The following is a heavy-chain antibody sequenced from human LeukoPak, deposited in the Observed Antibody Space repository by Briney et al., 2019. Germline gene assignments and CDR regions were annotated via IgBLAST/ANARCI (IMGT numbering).Heavy chain of an antibody. CDR3: AKGYYGSGSHYNAIEN. Sequence: PGGSLRHSCAAPGLTLTTQGMRWLGQAPGKELHWVSGISGSGGSTYYGDCVRGRFTIFRDNSKSAVYMQMISLRVDAAAVYYCAKGYYGSGSHYNAIENWGQGTLVTVSS. V-gene: IGHV3-23*01. J-gene: IGHJ4*02. CDR2: ISGSGGST. CDR1: GLTLTTQG. D-gene: IGHD3-10*01.